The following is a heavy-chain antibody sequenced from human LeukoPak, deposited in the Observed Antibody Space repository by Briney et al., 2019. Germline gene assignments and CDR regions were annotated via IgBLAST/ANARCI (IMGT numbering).Heavy chain of an antibody. D-gene: IGHD2-2*01. CDR3: AKVGGVVPAAPHYFDY. V-gene: IGHV3-11*04. CDR1: GFTFSDYY. Sequence: GGSLRLSCAASGFTFSDYYMSWIRQAPGKGLEWVSYISSSGSTIYYADSMKGRLTISRDNAKNSLYLQMNSLRAEDTAVYYCAKVGGVVPAAPHYFDYWGQGTLVTVSS. J-gene: IGHJ4*02. CDR2: ISSSGSTI.